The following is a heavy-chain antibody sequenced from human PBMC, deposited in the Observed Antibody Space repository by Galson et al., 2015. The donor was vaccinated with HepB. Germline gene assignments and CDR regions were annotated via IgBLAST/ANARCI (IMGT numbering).Heavy chain of an antibody. CDR3: ARDHSAAAGRGDAFDI. CDR2: ISYDGSNK. Sequence: SLRLSCAASGFTFSSYAMRWVRQAPGKGLEWVAVISYDGSNKYYADSVKGRFTISRDNSKNTLYLQMNSLRAEDTAVYYCARDHSAAAGRGDAFDIWGQGTMVTVSS. V-gene: IGHV3-30*04. J-gene: IGHJ3*02. CDR1: GFTFSSYA. D-gene: IGHD6-13*01.